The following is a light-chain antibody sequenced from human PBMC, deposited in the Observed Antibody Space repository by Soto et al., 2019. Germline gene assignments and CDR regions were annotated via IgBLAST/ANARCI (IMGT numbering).Light chain of an antibody. J-gene: IGKJ1*01. CDR1: QSISNY. CDR2: AAS. CDR3: QQSYITPGT. Sequence: DIQMTQSPSSLSASVGDRVTITCRASQSISNYLNWYQQKPGKAPNLLIYAASSLHSGVPSRFSGSGSGTDFTLTISSLQPEDFATYFCQQSYITPGTLGQGTKVDTK. V-gene: IGKV1-39*01.